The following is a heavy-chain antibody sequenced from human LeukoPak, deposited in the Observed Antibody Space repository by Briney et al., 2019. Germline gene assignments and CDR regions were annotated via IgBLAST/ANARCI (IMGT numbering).Heavy chain of an antibody. CDR2: LSADSVRS. V-gene: IGHV1-18*01. J-gene: IGHJ6*03. CDR3: ARSVHMDV. D-gene: IGHD5/OR15-5a*01. Sequence: ASVKVSCKASGFTFTTYGISWVRQAPGQGLEWMGWLSADSVRSSYAQRLQGRVTMTTDPSTSTAYMELESLRSDDTAVYYCARSVHMDVWGKGTTVAVYS. CDR1: GFTFTTYG.